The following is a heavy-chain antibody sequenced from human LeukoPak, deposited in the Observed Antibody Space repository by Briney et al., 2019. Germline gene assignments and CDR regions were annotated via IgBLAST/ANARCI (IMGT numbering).Heavy chain of an antibody. Sequence: SETLSLTCTVSGGSISSSSYYWGWIRQPPGKGLEWIGSTYYSGSTYYNPSLKSRVTISADTSKNQFSLKLNSLTTADTAVYYCTRGAGWLIDYWGQGILVTVSS. J-gene: IGHJ4*02. CDR1: GGSISSSSYY. CDR3: TRGAGWLIDY. CDR2: TYYSGST. V-gene: IGHV4-39*07. D-gene: IGHD3-16*01.